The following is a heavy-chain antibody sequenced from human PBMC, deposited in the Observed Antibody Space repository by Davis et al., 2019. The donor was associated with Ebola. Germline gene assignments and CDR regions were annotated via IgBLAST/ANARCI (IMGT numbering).Heavy chain of an antibody. J-gene: IGHJ6*02. CDR1: GFTFSSYS. CDR2: ISSSSSYI. CDR3: ARWITDPWYGMDV. V-gene: IGHV3-21*01. Sequence: GESLKISCAASGFTFSSYSMNWVRQAPGKGLEWVSSISSSSSYIYYADSVKGRFTISRDNAKNSLDLQMNSLRDDDTAVYYCARWITDPWYGMDVWGQGTTVTVSS. D-gene: IGHD1-14*01.